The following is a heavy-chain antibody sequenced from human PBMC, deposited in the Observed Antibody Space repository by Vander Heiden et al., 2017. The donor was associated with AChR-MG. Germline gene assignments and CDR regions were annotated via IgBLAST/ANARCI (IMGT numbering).Heavy chain of an antibody. D-gene: IGHD2-15*01. CDR2: ISGRGGST. J-gene: IGHJ4*02. Sequence: EVQLLESGGGLVQPGGSLRLSCAASGFTFSSYAMSWVRQAPGKGLEWVSAISGRGGSTYYADSVKGRFTSSRDNSKNTMYLQMNSLRAEDTAGYYCANRIADFWGQGTLVTVSS. CDR1: GFTFSSYA. CDR3: ANRIADF. V-gene: IGHV3-23*01.